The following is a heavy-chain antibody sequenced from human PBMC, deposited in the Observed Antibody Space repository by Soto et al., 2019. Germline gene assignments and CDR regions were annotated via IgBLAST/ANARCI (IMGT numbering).Heavy chain of an antibody. D-gene: IGHD2-2*02. Sequence: ASVTVSCKTSGYTFTGYYMHWVRQAPGQGLEWMGWINPNSGDRNYAQKFQGRVTMAGDTSISTAYMELSRLRSDDTAVYYCARESNIVVVPAAINAFDIWGQGTVVTVSS. CDR2: INPNSGDR. CDR1: GYTFTGYY. CDR3: ARESNIVVVPAAINAFDI. J-gene: IGHJ3*02. V-gene: IGHV1-2*02.